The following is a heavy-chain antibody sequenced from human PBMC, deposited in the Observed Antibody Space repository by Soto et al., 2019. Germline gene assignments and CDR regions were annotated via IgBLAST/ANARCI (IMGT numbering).Heavy chain of an antibody. CDR3: TTAPDIVIVPAVGVVFDV. CDR1: GFTFRNSW. CDR2: IKSKTDGGTT. D-gene: IGHD2-2*01. Sequence: GGSLRLSCAASGFTFRNSWMSWVRQAPGRGLEWVGRIKSKTDGGTTDYTAPVKGRFTISRDDSKNTLYLQMNSLKIEDTAVYYCTTAPDIVIVPAVGVVFDVWGQGTVVTV. J-gene: IGHJ3*01. V-gene: IGHV3-15*01.